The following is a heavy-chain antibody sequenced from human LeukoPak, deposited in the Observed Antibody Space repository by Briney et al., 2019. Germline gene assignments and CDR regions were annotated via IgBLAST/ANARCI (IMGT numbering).Heavy chain of an antibody. V-gene: IGHV3-23*01. Sequence: GGSLRLSCAASGFTFSSYGMSRVRQAPGKGLEWVSAISGSGGSTYYADSVKGRFTISRDNSKNTLYLQMNSLRAEDTAVYYCANGYDSSGYYYLPFDYWGQGTLVTVSS. CDR2: ISGSGGST. J-gene: IGHJ4*02. CDR3: ANGYDSSGYYYLPFDY. D-gene: IGHD3-22*01. CDR1: GFTFSSYG.